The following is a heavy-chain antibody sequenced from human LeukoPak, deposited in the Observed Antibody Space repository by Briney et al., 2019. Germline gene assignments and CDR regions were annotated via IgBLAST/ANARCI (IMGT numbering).Heavy chain of an antibody. CDR2: IRSKAYGGTT. CDR1: GFTFGDYA. Sequence: GGSLRLSCAASGFTFGDYAMSWFRQAPGKGLEWVGFIRSKAYGGTTEYAASVKGRFTISRDDSKSIAYLQMNSLKTEDTAVYYCTSSRRDGYNYLIDYWGQGTLVTVSS. V-gene: IGHV3-49*03. CDR3: TSSRRDGYNYLIDY. J-gene: IGHJ4*02. D-gene: IGHD5-24*01.